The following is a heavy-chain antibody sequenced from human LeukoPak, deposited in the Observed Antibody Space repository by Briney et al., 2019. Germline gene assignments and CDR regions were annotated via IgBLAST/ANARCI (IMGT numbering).Heavy chain of an antibody. CDR1: GGTFSSYA. CDR2: IIPIFGTA. V-gene: IGHV1-69*13. Sequence: SVTVSCKASGGTFSSYAISWVRQAPGQGLEWMGGIIPIFGTANYAQKFQGRVTITADESTSTAYMELSSLRSEDTAVYYCATQAAEYYDFYRHLDYWGQGTLVTVSS. J-gene: IGHJ4*02. CDR3: ATQAAEYYDFYRHLDY. D-gene: IGHD3-3*01.